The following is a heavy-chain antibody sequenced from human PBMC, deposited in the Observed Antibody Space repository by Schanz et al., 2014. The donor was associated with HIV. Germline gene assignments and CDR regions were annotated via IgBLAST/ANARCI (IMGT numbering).Heavy chain of an antibody. J-gene: IGHJ4*02. CDR3: AKDWARTAGYCFHY. V-gene: IGHV3-9*01. Sequence: EVQLVESGGGLLQPGRSLRLSCAASGFIFNDFVMHWVRQAPGKGLEWVSTISWNSGSIAYADSVKGRFTISRDNAKNSLYLQMNSLRAEDTAFYYCAKDWARTAGYCFHYWGQGTLVTVSP. CDR2: ISWNSGSI. D-gene: IGHD3-9*01. CDR1: GFIFNDFV.